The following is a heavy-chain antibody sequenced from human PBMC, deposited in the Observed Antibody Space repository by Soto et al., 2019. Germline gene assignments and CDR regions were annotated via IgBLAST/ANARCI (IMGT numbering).Heavy chain of an antibody. Sequence: MQMGESGGGSVQPGGSLRLSCAASGFPFSHYWMHWVRQTPGKGLVWVSRINPAGTITNYADSVEGRFTISRDNADSALFLQMNSLSAEDTAIYYCTSDTFGLRDTWGQGTLVTVSS. CDR2: INPAGTIT. J-gene: IGHJ5*02. V-gene: IGHV3-74*01. CDR3: TSDTFGLRDT. D-gene: IGHD3-16*01. CDR1: GFPFSHYW.